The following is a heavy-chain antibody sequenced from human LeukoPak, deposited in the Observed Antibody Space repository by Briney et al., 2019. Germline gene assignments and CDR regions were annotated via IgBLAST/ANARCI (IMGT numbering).Heavy chain of an antibody. Sequence: SETLSLTSGSFGGSVTSNNWWAWVRQPPGKGLEWIGEVHLDGRTNYNPSLKSRLTMSVDLSENHVSLKLTSVTAADTAVYYCAREGGFYRPLDYSGQGTLVTVSS. CDR2: VHLDGRT. V-gene: IGHV4-4*02. CDR3: AREGGFYRPLDY. D-gene: IGHD3-3*01. J-gene: IGHJ4*02. CDR1: GGSVTSNNW.